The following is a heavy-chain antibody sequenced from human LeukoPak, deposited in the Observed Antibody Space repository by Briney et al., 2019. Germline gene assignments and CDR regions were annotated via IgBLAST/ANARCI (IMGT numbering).Heavy chain of an antibody. J-gene: IGHJ4*02. Sequence: ASVKVSCKASGYTFTDYYIHWMRQAPGQGLEWMGRINPNSGGTNYAQKFQGRVTMTRDTSISTAYMELRRLRSDDTAVYYCARDFERPDYWGQGTLGTVSS. CDR3: ARDFERPDY. CDR1: GYTFTDYY. V-gene: IGHV1-2*06. CDR2: INPNSGGT.